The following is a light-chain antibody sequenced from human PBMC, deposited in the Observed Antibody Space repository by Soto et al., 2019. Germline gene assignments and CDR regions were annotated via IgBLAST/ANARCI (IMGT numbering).Light chain of an antibody. CDR1: QIVSSDY. CDR2: GAS. V-gene: IGKV3-20*01. CDR3: QQYGSSPGT. J-gene: IGKJ1*01. Sequence: EIVLTQSPGTLSLSPGERATLSCRASQIVSSDYLAWFQQKPGQAPRLLIFGASNRDTGIPDRFSGSGSGTDFTLTISRLEPEDFAMYYCQQYGSSPGTFGQGTKVDIK.